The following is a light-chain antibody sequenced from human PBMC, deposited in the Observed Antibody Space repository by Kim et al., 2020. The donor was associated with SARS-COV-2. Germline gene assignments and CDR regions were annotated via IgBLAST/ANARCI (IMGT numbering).Light chain of an antibody. Sequence: SYELTQPPSVSVSPGQTASITCSGDKLGDKYACWYQQKPGQSPVLVIYQDNKRPSGIPELFSGSNSGNTATLTISGTQAMDEADYYCQAWDSSSYVFGTGTKVTVL. CDR3: QAWDSSSYV. CDR2: QDN. V-gene: IGLV3-1*01. J-gene: IGLJ1*01. CDR1: KLGDKY.